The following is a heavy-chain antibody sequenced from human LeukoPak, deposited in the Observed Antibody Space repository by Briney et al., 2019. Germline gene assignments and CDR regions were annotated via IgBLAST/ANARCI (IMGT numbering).Heavy chain of an antibody. CDR1: GFTFNNYG. CDR2: ISNSGGST. CDR3: AKLGDYGY. Sequence: GGSLRLSCAASGFTFNNYGMNWVRQAPGKGLEWVSTISNSGGSTYYADSVKGRFIISRANSKNTLYLQMNSLRGEDTAAYYCAKLGDYGYWGQGTLVTVYS. D-gene: IGHD4-17*01. J-gene: IGHJ4*02. V-gene: IGHV3-23*01.